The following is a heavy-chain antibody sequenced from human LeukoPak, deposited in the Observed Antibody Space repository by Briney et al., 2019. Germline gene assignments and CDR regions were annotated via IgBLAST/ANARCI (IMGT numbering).Heavy chain of an antibody. CDR1: GGSISSYY. D-gene: IGHD3-22*01. CDR2: IYTSGST. J-gene: IGHJ6*03. CDR3: ARLGYYDSSGYYSYYYMDV. V-gene: IGHV4-4*09. Sequence: SETLSLTCTVSGGSISSYYWSWIRQPPGKGLEWIGYIYTSGSTNYNPSLKSRVTISVDTSKNQFPLKLSSVTAADTAVYYCARLGYYDSSGYYSYYYMDVWGKGTTVTVSS.